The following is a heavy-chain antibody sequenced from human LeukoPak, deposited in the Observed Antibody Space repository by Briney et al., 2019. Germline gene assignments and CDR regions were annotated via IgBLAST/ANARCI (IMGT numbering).Heavy chain of an antibody. V-gene: IGHV4-34*01. Sequence: SETLSLTCAVYGGSFSGYYWSWIRQPPGKGLEWIGEINHSGSTNYNPSLKSRVTISVDTSKNQFSLKLSSVTAADTAVYYCARVKYGSSGNDAFDIWGQGTMVTVSS. CDR3: ARVKYGSSGNDAFDI. D-gene: IGHD3-22*01. J-gene: IGHJ3*02. CDR1: GGSFSGYY. CDR2: INHSGST.